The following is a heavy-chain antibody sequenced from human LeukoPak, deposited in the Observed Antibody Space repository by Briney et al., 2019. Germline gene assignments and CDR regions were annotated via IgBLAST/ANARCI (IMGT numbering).Heavy chain of an antibody. V-gene: IGHV3-15*01. Sequence: GGSLRLSCAASGFTFSNAWMSWVRQAPGKGLEWVGRIKSKTDGGTTDYAAPVKGRFTISRDDSKNTLYLQMNSLKTEDTAVYYCTTDVWSYYYDSSGYYSLDYWGQGTLVTVSS. CDR2: IKSKTDGGTT. CDR3: TTDVWSYYYDSSGYYSLDY. D-gene: IGHD3-22*01. CDR1: GFTFSNAW. J-gene: IGHJ4*02.